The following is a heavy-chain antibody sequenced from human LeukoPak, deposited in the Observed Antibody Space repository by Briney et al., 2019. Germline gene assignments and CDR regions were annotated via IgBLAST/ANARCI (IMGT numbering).Heavy chain of an antibody. V-gene: IGHV3-48*03. CDR2: ISSSDGII. CDR3: ARDPLQLWSFDY. CDR1: GFTFSSYE. D-gene: IGHD5-18*01. Sequence: PGGSLRLSCAASGFTFSSYEMNWVRQAPGKGLEWISYISSSDGIIYYADSLKGRFTISRDNAKNSLFLQMNSLRAEDTAVYFCARDPLQLWSFDYWGQGTLVTVSS. J-gene: IGHJ4*02.